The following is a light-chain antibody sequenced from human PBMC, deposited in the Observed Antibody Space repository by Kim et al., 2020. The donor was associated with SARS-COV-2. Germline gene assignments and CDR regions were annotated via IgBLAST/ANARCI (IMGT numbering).Light chain of an antibody. CDR3: SSYTRADTYV. V-gene: IGLV2-14*03. CDR2: DFS. J-gene: IGLJ1*01. Sequence: QSITISCTGTSNDVGGYNSVAWYQQHPGKVPNVIVHDFSRVPSGVSGRFSGSKSGNTASLAISFLQAEDEADYYCSSYTRADTYVFGTGTKVTVL. CDR1: SNDVGGYNS.